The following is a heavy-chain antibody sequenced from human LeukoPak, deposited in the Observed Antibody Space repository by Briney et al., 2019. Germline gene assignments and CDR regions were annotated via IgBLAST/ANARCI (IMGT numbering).Heavy chain of an antibody. V-gene: IGHV1-18*01. CDR1: GYTFTSYG. J-gene: IGHJ5*02. CDR3: ARDQGGEQNYNWFDP. D-gene: IGHD1-26*01. CDR2: ISAYNGNT. Sequence: ASVKVSCKASGYTFTSYGISWVRQAPGQGLEWMGWISAYNGNTNYAQKLQGRVTMTTDTSTSTAYMELRSLRSDDTAVYYCARDQGGEQNYNWFDPWGQGTLVTVSS.